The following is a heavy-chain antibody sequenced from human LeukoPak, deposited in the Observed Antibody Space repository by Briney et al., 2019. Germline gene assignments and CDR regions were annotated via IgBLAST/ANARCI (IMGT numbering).Heavy chain of an antibody. CDR3: ARLGREEYYYDSSGYYYVADY. CDR2: ISAYNGNT. J-gene: IGHJ4*02. V-gene: IGHV1-18*01. CDR1: GYTFTSYG. Sequence: ASVKVSCKASGYTFTSYGISWVRQAPGQGLEWMGWISAYNGNTNYAQKLQGRVTMTTDTSTSTAYMELRSLRSDDTAVYYCARLGREEYYYDSSGYYYVADYWGQGTLVTVSS. D-gene: IGHD3-22*01.